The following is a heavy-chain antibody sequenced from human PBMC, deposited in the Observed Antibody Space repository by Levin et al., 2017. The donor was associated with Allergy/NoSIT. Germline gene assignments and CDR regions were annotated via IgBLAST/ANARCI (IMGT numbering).Heavy chain of an antibody. J-gene: IGHJ4*02. CDR1: GGSFSGYY. CDR3: ARGRSYRAFYYFDY. D-gene: IGHD3-16*02. Sequence: SETLSLTCAVYGGSFSGYYWSWIRQPPGKGLEWIGEINHSGSTNYNPSLKSRVTISVDTSKNQFSLKLSSVTAADTAVYYCARGRSYRAFYYFDYWGQGTLVTVSS. V-gene: IGHV4-34*01. CDR2: INHSGST.